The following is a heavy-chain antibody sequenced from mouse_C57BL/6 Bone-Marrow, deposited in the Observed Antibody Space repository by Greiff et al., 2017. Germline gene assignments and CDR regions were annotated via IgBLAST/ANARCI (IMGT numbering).Heavy chain of an antibody. CDR3: AREGGDSSGYPAWFAY. CDR1: GYTFTSYW. CDR2: IDPSDSYT. V-gene: IGHV1-69*01. J-gene: IGHJ3*01. D-gene: IGHD3-2*02. Sequence: QVQLQQPGAELVMPGASVKLSCKASGYTFTSYWMHWVKQRPGQGLEWIGEIDPSDSYTNYNQKFKGKSTLTVDKSSSTAYMQLSSLTSEDSAVYYCAREGGDSSGYPAWFAYWGQGTRVTVSA.